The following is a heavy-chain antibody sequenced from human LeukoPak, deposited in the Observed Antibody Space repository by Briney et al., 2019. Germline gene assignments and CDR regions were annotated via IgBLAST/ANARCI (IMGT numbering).Heavy chain of an antibody. CDR3: ARQEQQLVVFDY. D-gene: IGHD6-13*01. CDR2: IYYSGST. Sequence: PSETLSLTCTVSGGSISSYYWSWIRQPPGKGLEWIGYIYYSGSTYYNPSLKSRVTISVDTSKNQFSLKLSSVTAADTAVYYCARQEQQLVVFDYWGQGTLVTISS. J-gene: IGHJ4*02. V-gene: IGHV4-59*08. CDR1: GGSISSYY.